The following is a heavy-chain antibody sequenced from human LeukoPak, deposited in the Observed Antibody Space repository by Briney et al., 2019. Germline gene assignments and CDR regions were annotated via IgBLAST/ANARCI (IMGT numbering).Heavy chain of an antibody. CDR1: GFTFSYYG. D-gene: IGHD3-10*01. CDR2: IRYDGNDK. V-gene: IGHV3-30*02. CDR3: AKDLMRDRWFGES. Sequence: GGSLRLSCAASGFTFSYYGMHWVRQAPGKGLEWVAFIRYDGNDKFYADSVKGRFTISRDTSRNTLYLQMNSLRPEDTALYCCAKDLMRDRWFGESWGQGTLVTVSS. J-gene: IGHJ5*02.